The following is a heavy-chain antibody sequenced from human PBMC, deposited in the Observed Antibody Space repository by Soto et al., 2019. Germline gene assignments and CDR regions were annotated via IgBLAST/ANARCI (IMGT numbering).Heavy chain of an antibody. CDR1: GGSISSYY. V-gene: IGHV4-59*01. J-gene: IGHJ6*02. Sequence: SETLSLTCTVSGGSISSYYWSWIRQPPGRGLEWIGYIYYSGSTNYNPSLKSRVTISIETSKNQFSLKLSFVTAADTAVYYCARTPHYYGSGSYFLEGYYYYYGMDVWGQGTTVTVSS. CDR2: IYYSGST. CDR3: ARTPHYYGSGSYFLEGYYYYYGMDV. D-gene: IGHD3-10*01.